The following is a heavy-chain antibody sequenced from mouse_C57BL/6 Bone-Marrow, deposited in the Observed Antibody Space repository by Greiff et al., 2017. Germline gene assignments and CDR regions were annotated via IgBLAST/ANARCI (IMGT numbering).Heavy chain of an antibody. J-gene: IGHJ3*01. D-gene: IGHD1-1*01. CDR2: ISNGGGST. V-gene: IGHV5-12*01. CDR3: ARHPNYGSSPWFAY. Sequence: EVKLVESGGGLVQPGGSLKLSCAASGFTFSDYYMYWVRQTPEKRLEWVAYISNGGGSTYYPDTVKGRFTISRDNAKNTLYLQMSRLKSEDSAMYYSARHPNYGSSPWFAYWGQGTLVTVSA. CDR1: GFTFSDYY.